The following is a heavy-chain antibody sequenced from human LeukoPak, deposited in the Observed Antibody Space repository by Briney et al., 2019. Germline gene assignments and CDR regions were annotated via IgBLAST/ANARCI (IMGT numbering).Heavy chain of an antibody. CDR1: GFTFSDAW. CDR3: AREEELAPFDY. D-gene: IGHD6-13*01. CDR2: IKRRTDGGTS. V-gene: IGHV3-15*07. J-gene: IGHJ4*02. Sequence: PGGSLRLSCAASGFTFSDAWMHWVRQAPGKGLEWVGLIKRRTDGGTSNYAAPVKGRFAISRDDSEDTLFLQMNSLRAEDTAVYYCAREEELAPFDYWGQGTLVTVSS.